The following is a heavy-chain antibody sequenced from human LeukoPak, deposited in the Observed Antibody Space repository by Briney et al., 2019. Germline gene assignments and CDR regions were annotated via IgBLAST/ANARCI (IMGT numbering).Heavy chain of an antibody. D-gene: IGHD3-10*01. CDR3: ARDPYYYGSETENYFDY. CDR2: ISYDGSNK. Sequence: GGSLRLSCAASGFTFSSYAMHWVRQAPGKGLEWVAVISYDGSNKYYADSVKGRFTISRGNSKNTLYLQMNSLRAEDTAVYYCARDPYYYGSETENYFDYWGQGTLVTVSS. CDR1: GFTFSSYA. V-gene: IGHV3-30*04. J-gene: IGHJ4*02.